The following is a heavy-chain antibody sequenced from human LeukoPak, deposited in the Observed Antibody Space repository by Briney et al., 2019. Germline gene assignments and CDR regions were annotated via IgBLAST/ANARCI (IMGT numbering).Heavy chain of an antibody. CDR1: GFTFSSYG. Sequence: PGRSLRPSCAASGFTFSSYGMHWVRQAPGKGLEWVAVISYDGSNKYYADSVKGRFTISRDNSKNTLYLQMNSLRAEDTAVYYCAKAGIAVAGTWGIFDYWGQGTLVTVSS. CDR2: ISYDGSNK. V-gene: IGHV3-30*18. J-gene: IGHJ4*02. CDR3: AKAGIAVAGTWGIFDY. D-gene: IGHD6-19*01.